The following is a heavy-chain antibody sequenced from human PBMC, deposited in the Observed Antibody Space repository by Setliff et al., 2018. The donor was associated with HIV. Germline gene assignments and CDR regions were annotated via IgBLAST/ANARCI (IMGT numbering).Heavy chain of an antibody. CDR1: GGSFSSYY. J-gene: IGHJ4*02. V-gene: IGHV4-34*01. D-gene: IGHD4-17*01. CDR2: INHSGST. Sequence: SETLSLTCAVHGGSFSSYYWSWIRQHPGKGLEWFGEINHSGSTNYSPSLKSRIGINPDTSKNQFSLQLNSLTPDDTAVYFCARASKYGVRYYFDYWGLGTLVTVSS. CDR3: ARASKYGVRYYFDY.